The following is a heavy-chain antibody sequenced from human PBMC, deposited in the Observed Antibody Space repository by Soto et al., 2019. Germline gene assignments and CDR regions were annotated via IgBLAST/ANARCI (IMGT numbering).Heavy chain of an antibody. Sequence: QVQLVQSGAEVKKPGSSVKVSCKASGGTFSSYAISWVRQAPGQGLEWMGGIIPIFGTANYAQKFQGRVTITADESTSTAYMELSSLRSEDTAVYYCATRRAAMDTGHYYGMDVWGQGTTVTASS. D-gene: IGHD2-2*01. CDR3: ATRRAAMDTGHYYGMDV. CDR1: GGTFSSYA. V-gene: IGHV1-69*01. J-gene: IGHJ6*02. CDR2: IIPIFGTA.